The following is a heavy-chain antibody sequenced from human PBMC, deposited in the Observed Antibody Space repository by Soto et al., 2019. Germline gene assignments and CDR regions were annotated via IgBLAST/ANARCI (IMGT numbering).Heavy chain of an antibody. V-gene: IGHV1-18*01. J-gene: IGHJ4*02. D-gene: IGHD3-22*01. Sequence: APVKVSCKASGYTFTSYGISWVRQAPGQGLEWMGWISAYNGNTNYAQKLQGRVTMTTDTSTSTAYMELRSLRSDDTAVYYCARDLDSSGYYSHFDYWGQGTLVTVSS. CDR3: ARDLDSSGYYSHFDY. CDR2: ISAYNGNT. CDR1: GYTFTSYG.